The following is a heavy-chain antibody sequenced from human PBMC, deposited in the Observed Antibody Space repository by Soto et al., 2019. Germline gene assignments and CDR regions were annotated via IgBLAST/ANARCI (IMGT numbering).Heavy chain of an antibody. V-gene: IGHV4-34*01. CDR2: INHSGST. D-gene: IGHD3-3*01. CDR1: GGSFSGYY. Sequence: SETLSLTCAVYGGSFSGYYWSWIRQPPGKGLEWIGEINHSGSTNYNPSLKSRVTISVDTSKNQFSLKLSSVTAADTAVYYCARGGNGIGVVLYYHGMDVWGQGTTVTVSS. J-gene: IGHJ6*02. CDR3: ARGGNGIGVVLYYHGMDV.